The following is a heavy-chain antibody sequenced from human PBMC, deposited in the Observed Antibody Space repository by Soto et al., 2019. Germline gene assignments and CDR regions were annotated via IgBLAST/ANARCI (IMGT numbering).Heavy chain of an antibody. Sequence: QPQLQESGSGLVKPSQTLSLTCGVSGVSISSGSYTWSWVRQPPGKGLEWIGYMFHSGRTYYTPALKSRVTISVDSSTNQFSLKLSSVTAVDTAVYYCSRVPGDRGYWYFELWGRGTLVTVSS. CDR1: GVSISSGSYT. J-gene: IGHJ2*01. CDR3: SRVPGDRGYWYFEL. V-gene: IGHV4-30-2*01. CDR2: MFHSGRT. D-gene: IGHD7-27*01.